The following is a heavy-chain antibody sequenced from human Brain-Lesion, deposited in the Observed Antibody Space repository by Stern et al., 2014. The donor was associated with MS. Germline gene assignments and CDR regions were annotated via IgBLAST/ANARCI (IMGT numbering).Heavy chain of an antibody. V-gene: IGHV1-2*04. CDR2: INPYSGDT. Sequence: VQLVQSGAEVKKPGASVKVSCKASGYTFTDYFMHWVRQAPGQGLEWLGWINPYSGDTKYAQKYQGWVSMTRDTSISTAYMELNSLRSDDTAVYYCARVPGGVFGGMDVWGQGTT. CDR1: GYTFTDYF. CDR3: ARVPGGVFGGMDV. J-gene: IGHJ6*02. D-gene: IGHD4-23*01.